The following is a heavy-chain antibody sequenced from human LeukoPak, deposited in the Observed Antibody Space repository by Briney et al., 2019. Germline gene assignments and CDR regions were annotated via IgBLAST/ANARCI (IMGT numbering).Heavy chain of an antibody. D-gene: IGHD2-21*01. V-gene: IGHV3-48*03. CDR3: ARQIVVVAVFFMDV. Sequence: PGGSLRLSCAASGFTFIDYEMNWVRQAPGKGLEWVSYISSSGDTIHYSDSVKGRFTISRDNVKNLVSLQLNRLRAEDTAVYYCARQIVVVAVFFMDVWGKGTTDTVST. J-gene: IGHJ6*04. CDR1: GFTFIDYE. CDR2: ISSSGDTI.